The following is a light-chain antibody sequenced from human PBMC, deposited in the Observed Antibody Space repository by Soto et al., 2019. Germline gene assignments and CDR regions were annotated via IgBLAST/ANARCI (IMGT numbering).Light chain of an antibody. Sequence: EIVLTQSPGTLSLSPGERVTLSCRASQSVSSSFLAWYQQKVGQAPRLLIYGASSRATGIPDRFSGSGSGTEFTLTISRLEPEDFEVYYCQQYGSSPRTFGQGTRLEI. J-gene: IGKJ5*01. CDR2: GAS. CDR1: QSVSSSF. V-gene: IGKV3-20*01. CDR3: QQYGSSPRT.